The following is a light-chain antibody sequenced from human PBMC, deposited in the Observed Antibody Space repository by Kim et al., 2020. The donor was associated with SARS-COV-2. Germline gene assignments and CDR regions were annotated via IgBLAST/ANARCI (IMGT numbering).Light chain of an antibody. CDR3: QQYNNWPLT. V-gene: IGKV3-15*01. J-gene: IGKJ4*01. CDR2: GAS. Sequence: VSPGERATLSCRASQSVSSNFAWYQQKPGQAPRLHIYGASTRATGIPARFSGSGSGTEFTLTISSLQSEDFAVYYCQQYNNWPLTFGGGTKVDIK. CDR1: QSVSSN.